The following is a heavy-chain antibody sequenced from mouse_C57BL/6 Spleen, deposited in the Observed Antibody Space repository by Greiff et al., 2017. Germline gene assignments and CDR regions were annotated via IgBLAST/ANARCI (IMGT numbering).Heavy chain of an antibody. D-gene: IGHD1-1*01. CDR2: ISDGGSYT. CDR1: GFTFSSYA. J-gene: IGHJ4*01. CDR3: ARALYYYGSSSYYAMDY. Sequence: EVKLMESGGGLVKPGGSLKLSCAASGFTFSSYAMSWVRQTPEKRLEWVATISDGGSYTYYPDNVKGRFTISRDNAKNNLYLQMSHLKSEDTAMYYCARALYYYGSSSYYAMDYWGQGTSVTVSS. V-gene: IGHV5-4*03.